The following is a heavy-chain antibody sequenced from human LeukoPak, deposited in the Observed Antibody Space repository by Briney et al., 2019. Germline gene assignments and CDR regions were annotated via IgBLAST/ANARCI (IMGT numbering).Heavy chain of an antibody. V-gene: IGHV3-23*01. D-gene: IGHD6-19*01. CDR2: IDYSGGSA. J-gene: IGHJ4*02. CDR3: TRNSGWYGVS. CDR1: GFALSSYE. Sequence: GGSLSLSCTVSGFALSSYEMSWFRQAPGKGLEWVSSIDYSGGSAYYPDSVKGRFTISRDDSKDTLYLHLSSLRADDTAVYYCTRNSGWYGVSWGQGTRVTVSS.